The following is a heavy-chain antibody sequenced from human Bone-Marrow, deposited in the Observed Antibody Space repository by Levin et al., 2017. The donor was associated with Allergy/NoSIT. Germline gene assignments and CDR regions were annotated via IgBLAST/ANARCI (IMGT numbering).Heavy chain of an antibody. CDR3: ARNGAWSFEF. D-gene: IGHD2-8*01. Sequence: SCASSGFTFSGYWMDWVRQAPGKGLEWVANINRDGGDGYYVDSVKGRFTISRDNARNSLDLQMNSLRVEDTAVYYCARNGAWSFEFWGQGTLVTVSS. J-gene: IGHJ4*02. V-gene: IGHV3-7*02. CDR2: INRDGGDG. CDR1: GFTFSGYW.